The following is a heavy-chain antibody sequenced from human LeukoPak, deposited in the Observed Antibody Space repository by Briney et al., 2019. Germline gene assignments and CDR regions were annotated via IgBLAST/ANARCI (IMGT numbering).Heavy chain of an antibody. CDR2: ISASGATT. CDR3: AKTQTKNDFWSGYSYYFDY. CDR1: GFTFSNYA. V-gene: IGHV3-23*01. D-gene: IGHD3-3*01. J-gene: IGHJ4*02. Sequence: GGSLRLSCAASGFTFSNYAMNWVRQAPGKGLEWVSGISASGATTYYADSVKGRFTISRDNSKNTLYLQMNSLRAEDTAVYYCAKTQTKNDFWSGYSYYFDYWGQGTLVTVSS.